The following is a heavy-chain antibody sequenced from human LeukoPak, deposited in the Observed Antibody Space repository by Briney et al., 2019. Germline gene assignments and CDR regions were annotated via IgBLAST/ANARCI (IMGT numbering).Heavy chain of an antibody. Sequence: GGSLRLSCAASGFTFTSNAMGWVRQAPGKGLDWVSSISGDGHTTFYADSVKGRFTFSRDNSKNTLYLQMNSLRAEDTAVYYCARDQNLRYFDWLPDYWGQGTLVTVSS. CDR1: GFTFTSNA. V-gene: IGHV3-23*01. CDR3: ARDQNLRYFDWLPDY. D-gene: IGHD3-9*01. J-gene: IGHJ4*02. CDR2: ISGDGHTT.